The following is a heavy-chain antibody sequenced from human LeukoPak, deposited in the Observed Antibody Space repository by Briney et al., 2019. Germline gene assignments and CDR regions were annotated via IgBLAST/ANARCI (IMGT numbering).Heavy chain of an antibody. CDR1: GFTFSSYW. J-gene: IGHJ6*02. V-gene: IGHV3-74*01. Sequence: GGSLRLSCAASGFTFSSYWMHWVRQAPGKGLVWVSRINSDGSSTSYADSVKGRFTISRDNAKNTLYLQMNSLRAEDTAVYYCARVEAYYDFWSGSRDYYGMDVWGQGTTVTVS. D-gene: IGHD3-3*01. CDR2: INSDGSST. CDR3: ARVEAYYDFWSGSRDYYGMDV.